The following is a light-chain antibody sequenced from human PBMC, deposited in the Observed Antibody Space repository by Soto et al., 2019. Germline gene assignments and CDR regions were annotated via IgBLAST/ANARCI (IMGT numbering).Light chain of an antibody. Sequence: QSALTQPRSVSGSPGQSVTISCTGTSSDVGAYNYVSWFQQHPGKAPKLMISDVSKRPSGVPDRFSGSKSGTTASLTISGRQAEDEADYYCCSYAGSYTLLFGGGTKVTVL. V-gene: IGLV2-11*01. J-gene: IGLJ2*01. CDR3: CSYAGSYTLL. CDR1: SSDVGAYNY. CDR2: DVS.